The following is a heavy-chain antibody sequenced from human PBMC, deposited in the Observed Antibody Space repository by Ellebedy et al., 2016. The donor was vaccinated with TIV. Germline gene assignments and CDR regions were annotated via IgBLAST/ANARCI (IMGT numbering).Heavy chain of an antibody. Sequence: ASVTVSCXASGYTFTSYDINWVRQATGQGLEWMGWMNPNSGNTGYAQKFQGRVTMTRNTSISTAYMELSSLRSEDTAVYYCARGYGLLYYFDYWGQGTLVTVSS. V-gene: IGHV1-8*01. CDR1: GYTFTSYD. J-gene: IGHJ4*02. CDR2: MNPNSGNT. CDR3: ARGYGLLYYFDY. D-gene: IGHD4-17*01.